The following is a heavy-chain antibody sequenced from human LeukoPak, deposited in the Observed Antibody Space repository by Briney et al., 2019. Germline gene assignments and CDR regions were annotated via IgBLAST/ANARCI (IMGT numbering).Heavy chain of an antibody. J-gene: IGHJ4*02. CDR2: IKIDGTKK. D-gene: IGHD1-26*01. CDR3: ARRVVGGTDYFDY. Sequence: GGSLRLSCAASGFAFGTYWMTWVRQAPGKGLEWVANIKIDGTKKRYADSVKGRFTISRDNAKNSLYLQMSSLRAEDTAVYYCARRVVGGTDYFDYWGQGTLVTVSS. CDR1: GFAFGTYW. V-gene: IGHV3-7*01.